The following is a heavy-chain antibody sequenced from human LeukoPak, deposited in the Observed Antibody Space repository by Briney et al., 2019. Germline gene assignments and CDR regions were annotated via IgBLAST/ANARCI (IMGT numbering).Heavy chain of an antibody. CDR3: AATYYYDSSDADAFDI. J-gene: IGHJ3*02. Sequence: AGGSLRLSCAASGFTFSDYYMSWIRQAPGKGLEWVSYISSSGSTIYYADSVKGRFTISRDNAKNSLYLQMNSLRAEDTAVYYCAATYYYDSSDADAFDIWGQGTMVTVSS. CDR1: GFTFSDYY. D-gene: IGHD3-22*01. CDR2: ISSSGSTI. V-gene: IGHV3-11*01.